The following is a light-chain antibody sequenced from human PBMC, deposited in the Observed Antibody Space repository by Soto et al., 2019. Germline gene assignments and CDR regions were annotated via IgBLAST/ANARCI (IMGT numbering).Light chain of an antibody. CDR1: QSVSSN. Sequence: EIVMTQSPATLSVSPGERATLSCRASQSVSSNLAWYQQTPGQAPRLLIYGASTMDTGIPARFSGSGSGTELTLTISSLQSEDFAVYYCQQYNNWPPWTFGQGNKVDIK. J-gene: IGKJ1*01. V-gene: IGKV3-15*01. CDR2: GAS. CDR3: QQYNNWPPWT.